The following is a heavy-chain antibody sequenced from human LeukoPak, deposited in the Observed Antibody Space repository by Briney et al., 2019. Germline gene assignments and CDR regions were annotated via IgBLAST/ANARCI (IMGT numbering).Heavy chain of an antibody. Sequence: SQTLSLTCTVSGGSISSGDYYWSWIRQPPGKGLEWIGYIYYSGSTYYNPSLKSRVTISVDTSKNQFSLKLSSVTAADTAVYYCARDYGGNLDYYYYGMDVWGQGTTVTVSS. CDR3: ARDYGGNLDYYYYGMDV. V-gene: IGHV4-30-4*01. J-gene: IGHJ6*02. CDR2: IYYSGST. D-gene: IGHD4-23*01. CDR1: GGSISSGDYY.